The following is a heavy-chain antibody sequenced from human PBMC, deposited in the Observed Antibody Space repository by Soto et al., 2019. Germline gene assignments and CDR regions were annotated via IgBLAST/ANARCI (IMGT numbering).Heavy chain of an antibody. J-gene: IGHJ6*04. CDR2: IYHTGNT. Sequence: QLQLQESGSGLVKPSQTLSLTCTVSGGSINSGGYSWIWIRQPPGKGLEWIEYIYHTGNTFYNPSLQSRVTISVAQSKNQSSLSLGSVTAADTATYSCARVERTLSSPFAFGMDVWGSGTTVTVSS. CDR3: ARVERTLSSPFAFGMDV. V-gene: IGHV4-30-2*01. D-gene: IGHD2-8*01. CDR1: GGSINSGGYS.